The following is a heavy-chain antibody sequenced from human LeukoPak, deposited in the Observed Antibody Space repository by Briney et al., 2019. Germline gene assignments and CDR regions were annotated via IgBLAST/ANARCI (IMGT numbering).Heavy chain of an antibody. CDR2: MCGTAGCT. D-gene: IGHD3-22*01. Sequence: GGSLTLSCQASGFTFYMYAMSWVRQAPGKGLEWVASMCGTAGCTFYPDSVKGRFTISRDNSQNVLYLRMNSLPAEDTAIYYCAKDRPNFHENSGHYYRRDGDSWGQGTLVTVSS. CDR3: AKDRPNFHENSGHYYRRDGDS. V-gene: IGHV3-23*01. CDR1: GFTFYMYA. J-gene: IGHJ5*01.